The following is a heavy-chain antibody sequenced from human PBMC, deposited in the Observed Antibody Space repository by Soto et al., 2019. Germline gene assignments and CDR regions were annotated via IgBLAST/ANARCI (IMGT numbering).Heavy chain of an antibody. CDR3: ARSNGDYGDY. Sequence: SETLSLTCTVSGDSISSYYWSWIRQPPGKGLEWIGYIYYSGSTNYNPSLKSRVTISVDTSKNQFSLKLSSVTAADTAVYYCARSNGDYGDYWSQGTPVTVSS. J-gene: IGHJ4*02. CDR2: IYYSGST. V-gene: IGHV4-59*01. CDR1: GDSISSYY. D-gene: IGHD4-17*01.